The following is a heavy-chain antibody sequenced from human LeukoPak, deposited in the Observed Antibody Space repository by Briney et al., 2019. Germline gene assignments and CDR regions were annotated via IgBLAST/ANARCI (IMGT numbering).Heavy chain of an antibody. CDR2: ISYDGSNK. V-gene: IGHV3-30*04. CDR1: GFTFSSYA. J-gene: IGHJ4*02. D-gene: IGHD3-22*01. CDR3: ARHTLYYDTIGYYDLDY. Sequence: PGGSLRLSCAASGFTFSSYAIHWVRQAPGKGLEWVAVISYDGSNKYYADSVKGRFTISRDNSKNTLYLQMNSLRAEDTAVYYCARHTLYYDTIGYYDLDYWGQGTLVTVSS.